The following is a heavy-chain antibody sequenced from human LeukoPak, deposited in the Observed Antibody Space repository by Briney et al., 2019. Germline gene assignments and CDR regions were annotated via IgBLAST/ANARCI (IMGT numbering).Heavy chain of an antibody. CDR2: IIPILGIA. Sequence: SVKVSCKASGGTFSSYAISWVRQAPGQGLEWMGRIIPILGIANYAQKFQGGVTITADKSTSTAYMELSSLRSEDTAVYYCARSYSGYAIIADAFDIWGQGTMVTVSS. V-gene: IGHV1-69*04. J-gene: IGHJ3*02. CDR1: GGTFSSYA. CDR3: ARSYSGYAIIADAFDI. D-gene: IGHD5-12*01.